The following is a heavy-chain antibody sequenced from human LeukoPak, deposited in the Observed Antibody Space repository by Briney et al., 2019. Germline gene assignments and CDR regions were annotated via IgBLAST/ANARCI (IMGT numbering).Heavy chain of an antibody. Sequence: GGCLRLSCAASGFTFSSYGMHWVRQAPGKGLEWVAVIWYDGSSKYYADSVKGRFTISRDNSENTLYLQMNSLRAEDTAVYYCAKEKASGVVGYWGQGTLVTVSS. V-gene: IGHV3-30*02. CDR2: IWYDGSSK. CDR3: AKEKASGVVGY. CDR1: GFTFSSYG. J-gene: IGHJ4*02. D-gene: IGHD3-10*01.